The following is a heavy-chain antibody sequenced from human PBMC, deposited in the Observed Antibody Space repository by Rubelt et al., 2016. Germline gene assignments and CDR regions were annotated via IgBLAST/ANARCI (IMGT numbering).Heavy chain of an antibody. J-gene: IGHJ1*01. CDR3: AGDGGVYGDYDRFQH. V-gene: IGHV3-7*01. CDR2: IKQDGSEK. Sequence: EVQLVESGGGLVQPGGSLRLSCAASGFTFSSSWMSWVRQAPGKGLEWVANIKQDGSEKYYVDSVKGRFTISRDNAKNSLYLQMNARKAEERVRIECAGDGGVYGDYDRFQHWGQGTLVTVSS. D-gene: IGHD4-17*01. CDR1: GFTFSSSW.